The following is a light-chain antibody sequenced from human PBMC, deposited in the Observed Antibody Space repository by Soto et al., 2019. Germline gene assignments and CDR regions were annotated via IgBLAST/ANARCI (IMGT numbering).Light chain of an antibody. CDR1: SSDIGAYDY. CDR3: SSYRSTITFYV. J-gene: IGLJ1*01. V-gene: IGLV2-14*01. Sequence: QSALTQPASVSGSPGQSITISCTGTSSDIGAYDYVSWYQQHPGKAPKLIIYEVHNRPSGVSNRFSGSKSGSTASLTISGLQADDEADYYCSSYRSTITFYVFGTGTKLTVL. CDR2: EVH.